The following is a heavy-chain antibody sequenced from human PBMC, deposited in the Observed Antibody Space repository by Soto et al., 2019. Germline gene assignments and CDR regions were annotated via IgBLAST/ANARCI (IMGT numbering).Heavy chain of an antibody. Sequence: EVHLVESGGGLVKPGGSLRLSCAASGFIFSNAWMIWVRQAPGKGLEWVGRIKSRSDGGTTAYAAPVMGRFMISRDDSKKMVLLEMNSLKTEDTAVYYCTTWILGSYVSDYWGQGTLVTVSS. CDR3: TTWILGSYVSDY. J-gene: IGHJ4*02. CDR1: GFIFSNAW. CDR2: IKSRSDGGTT. V-gene: IGHV3-15*01. D-gene: IGHD3-16*01.